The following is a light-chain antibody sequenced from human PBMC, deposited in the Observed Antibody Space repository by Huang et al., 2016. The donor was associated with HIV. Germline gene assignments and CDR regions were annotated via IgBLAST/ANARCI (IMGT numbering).Light chain of an antibody. CDR3: HQSSTLPLT. CDR1: QSIGRS. J-gene: IGKJ4*01. Sequence: EIVLTQSPDFQSVTPKEKVTITCRASQSIGRSLHWYQKKPDQSPKSVIKNASQSISGVPSRFSGSGSGTDFNLTINSLEAEDAATYYCHQSSTLPLTFGAGTKVEIK. CDR2: NAS. V-gene: IGKV6-21*02.